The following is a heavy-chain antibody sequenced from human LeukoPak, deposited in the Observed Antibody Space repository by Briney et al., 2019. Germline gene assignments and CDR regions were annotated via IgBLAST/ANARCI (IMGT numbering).Heavy chain of an antibody. CDR1: GYTFASYW. V-gene: IGHV5-51*01. D-gene: IGHD3-22*01. CDR3: ARQFGYGGLGY. Sequence: GESLRISCKGSGYTFASYWIAWVRQMPGKGLEWMGIIYPTDSDTRYSPSFQGQVTISADKSISTAYLQWSSLKASDTAMYYCARQFGYGGLGYWGQGTLVTVSS. J-gene: IGHJ4*02. CDR2: IYPTDSDT.